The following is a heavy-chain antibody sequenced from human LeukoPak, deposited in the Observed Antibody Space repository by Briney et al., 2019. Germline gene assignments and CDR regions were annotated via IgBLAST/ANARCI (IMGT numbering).Heavy chain of an antibody. D-gene: IGHD4-11*01. CDR2: IYSGGST. Sequence: GGSLRLSCAASGFTVSSYYMTWVRQAPGKGLEWVSVIYSGGSTYYADSVKGRVAISRDNSKNTVFLQMNSVRAANTALYYCARSYSNHLFGMDVWGQGTTVTVSS. J-gene: IGHJ6*02. CDR3: ARSYSNHLFGMDV. CDR1: GFTVSSYY. V-gene: IGHV3-66*01.